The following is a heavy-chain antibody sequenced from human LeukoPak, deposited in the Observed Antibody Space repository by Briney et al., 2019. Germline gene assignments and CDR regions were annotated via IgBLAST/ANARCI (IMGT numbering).Heavy chain of an antibody. V-gene: IGHV4-39*07. CDR1: GGSISSSSYY. J-gene: IGHJ4*02. D-gene: IGHD3-10*01. CDR3: ARGLLWKPIDY. Sequence: SDTLSLTCTLSGGSISSSSYYWGWLRQPPGKGLEWVGSIYYSGSTYYNPSLKSRVTISVDTSKNQFSLKLSSVTGVDTAVYYCARGLLWKPIDYWGQGTLVTVSS. CDR2: IYYSGST.